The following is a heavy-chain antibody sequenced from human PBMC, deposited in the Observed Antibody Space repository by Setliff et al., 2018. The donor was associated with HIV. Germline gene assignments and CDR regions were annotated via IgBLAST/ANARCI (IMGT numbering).Heavy chain of an antibody. D-gene: IGHD6-19*01. Sequence: KASETLSLTCTVSGYSISSGYYWGWIRQTPGKGLEWIGSIYLSGSTYYNPSLKSRVTISLGTSKNQFSLKLSSVTAADTAVYYCARTSIRGGWGRNNWFDPWGQGTLVTVSS. CDR1: GYSISSGYY. CDR2: IYLSGST. V-gene: IGHV4-38-2*02. CDR3: ARTSIRGGWGRNNWFDP. J-gene: IGHJ5*02.